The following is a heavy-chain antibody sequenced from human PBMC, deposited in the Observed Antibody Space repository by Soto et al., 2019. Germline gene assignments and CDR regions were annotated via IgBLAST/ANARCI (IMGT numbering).Heavy chain of an antibody. J-gene: IGHJ6*02. D-gene: IGHD3-3*01. CDR2: IYYSGST. CDR3: ARDNTIFGVVNPYYYYGMDV. CDR1: GGFISSSSFY. Sequence: SETLSLTLTVSGGFISSSSFYWGWIRQPPGKGLEWIGSIYYSGSTYYNPSLKSRVTISVETSKNQFSLKLSSVTAADTAVYYCARDNTIFGVVNPYYYYGMDVWGQGTTVTVSS. V-gene: IGHV4-39*01.